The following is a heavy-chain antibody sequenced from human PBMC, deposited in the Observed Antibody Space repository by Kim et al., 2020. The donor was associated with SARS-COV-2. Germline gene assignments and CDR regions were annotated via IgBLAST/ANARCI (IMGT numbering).Heavy chain of an antibody. CDR1: GFTFSSYA. Sequence: GGSLRLSCAASGFTFSSYAMSWVRQAPGKGLEWVSAISGSGGSTYYADSVKGRFTISRDNSKNTLYLQMNSLRAEDTAVYYCAKGARGRSWPLGGCDYWGQGTLVTVSS. D-gene: IGHD6-13*01. CDR2: ISGSGGST. CDR3: AKGARGRSWPLGGCDY. J-gene: IGHJ4*02. V-gene: IGHV3-23*01.